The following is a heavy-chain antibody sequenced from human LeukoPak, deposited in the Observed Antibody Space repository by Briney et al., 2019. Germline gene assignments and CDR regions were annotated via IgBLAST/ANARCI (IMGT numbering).Heavy chain of an antibody. J-gene: IGHJ4*02. CDR3: ARQLTTMVRGVRHSDY. CDR1: GGSISSYY. Sequence: SETLSLTCTVSGGSISSYYWSWIRQPAGKGLEWIGRIYTSGSITYNPSLKSRVTISVDTSKNQFSLKLSSVTAADTAVYYCARQLTTMVRGVRHSDYWGQGTLVTVSS. V-gene: IGHV4-4*07. CDR2: IYTSGSI. D-gene: IGHD3-10*01.